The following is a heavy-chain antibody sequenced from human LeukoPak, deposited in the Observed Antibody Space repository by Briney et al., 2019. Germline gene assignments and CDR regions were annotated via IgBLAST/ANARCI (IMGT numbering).Heavy chain of an antibody. J-gene: IGHJ4*02. CDR3: TRSTGWYNYFDY. CDR1: GFTFDDSG. Sequence: SLGLSCVASGFTFDDSGMHWVRQAPGKGLEWVAGINWNSATIGYADSVKGRFTISRDNAKNSLYLQMNSLRAEDVALYYCTRSTGWYNYFDYWGQGALVTVSS. D-gene: IGHD6-19*01. CDR2: INWNSATI. V-gene: IGHV3-9*03.